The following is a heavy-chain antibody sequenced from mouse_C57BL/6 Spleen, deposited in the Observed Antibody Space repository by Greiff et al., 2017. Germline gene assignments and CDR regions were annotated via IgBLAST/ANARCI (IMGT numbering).Heavy chain of an antibody. CDR2: INPNNGGT. CDR1: GYTFTDYY. D-gene: IGHD4-1*01. V-gene: IGHV1-26*01. CDR3: ARMLGRAWFAY. J-gene: IGHJ3*01. Sequence: EVQLQQSGPELVKPGASVKISCKASGYTFTDYYMNWVKQSHGKSLEWIGDINPNNGGTSYNQKFKGKATLTVDKSSSTAYMELRSLTSEDSAVYYCARMLGRAWFAYWGQGTLVTVSA.